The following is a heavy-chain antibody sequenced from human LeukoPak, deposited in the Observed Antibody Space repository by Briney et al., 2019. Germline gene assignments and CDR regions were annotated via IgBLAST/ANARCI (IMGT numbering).Heavy chain of an antibody. CDR1: GGSISSYY. V-gene: IGHV4-59*01. CDR3: ARGSGLSEY. D-gene: IGHD3-10*01. CDR2: IYYSGSN. J-gene: IGHJ4*02. Sequence: SETLSLTCTVSGGSISSYYWSWIRQPPGKGLEWIGYIYYSGSNNYNPSLKSRVNRSVDTSNNQFALKLSSLTAAGAGVYYCARGSGLSEYWGQGTLVTVSS.